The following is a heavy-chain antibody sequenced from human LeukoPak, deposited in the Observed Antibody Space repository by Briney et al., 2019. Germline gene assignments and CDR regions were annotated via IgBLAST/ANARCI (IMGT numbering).Heavy chain of an antibody. V-gene: IGHV3-15*07. Sequence: AGGSLRLSCATSGFTFSNAWMNWVRQAPGKGLEWVGRIRSNSDGGTIGYAAPVKGRFTLSRDDSKTTLYLQTNSLQTEDTAVYYCATDFYDSTWGQGTLVTVSS. CDR1: GFTFSNAW. CDR3: ATDFYDST. J-gene: IGHJ5*02. D-gene: IGHD3-22*01. CDR2: IRSNSDGGTI.